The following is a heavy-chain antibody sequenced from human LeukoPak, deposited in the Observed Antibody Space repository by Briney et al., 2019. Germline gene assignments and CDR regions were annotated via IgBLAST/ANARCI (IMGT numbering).Heavy chain of an antibody. J-gene: IGHJ6*03. CDR2: INHRGST. CDR1: GGSFSGYY. D-gene: IGHD2-15*01. CDR3: ARGYCSGGSCYSYYYYSYMDV. Sequence: PSETLSLTCAVYGGSFSGYYWSWIRQPPGKGLEWIGEINHRGSTNYNPSLKSRVTISVDTSKDQFSLKLSSVTAADTAVYYCARGYCSGGSCYSYYYYSYMDVWGKGTTVTVSS. V-gene: IGHV4-34*01.